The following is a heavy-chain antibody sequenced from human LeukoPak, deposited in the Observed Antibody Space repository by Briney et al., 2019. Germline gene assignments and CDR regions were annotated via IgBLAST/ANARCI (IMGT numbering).Heavy chain of an antibody. V-gene: IGHV4-34*01. CDR3: ARETSQKGAHYMDV. CDR1: GGSLSGYY. Sequence: SETLSLTCAVSGGSLSGYYWTWIRQPPGKGLEWIGEINHSGSTNYNPSLKSRVTISVDTSKNQFSLKLTSVTAAGTAVYYCARETSQKGAHYMDVWGKGTTVTVSS. J-gene: IGHJ6*03. D-gene: IGHD3-16*01. CDR2: INHSGST.